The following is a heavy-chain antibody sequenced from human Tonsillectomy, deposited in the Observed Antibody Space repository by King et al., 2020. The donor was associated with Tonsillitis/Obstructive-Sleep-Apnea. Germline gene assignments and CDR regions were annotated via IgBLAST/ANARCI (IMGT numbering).Heavy chain of an antibody. D-gene: IGHD2/OR15-2a*01. J-gene: IGHJ6*02. CDR3: ARDGDGNIILGPRTGSSCMDV. V-gene: IGHV3-30*03. Sequence: VQLVESGGGVVQPGRSLRLSCAASGFTFSSYGVHWVRQAPGKGLEWVAVISFDGSNYYDEDSVKGRFTISRDNSKNTLYLQMNSLRAEDTAEYYCARDGDGNIILGPRTGSSCMDVGGRDTRLSV. CDR1: GFTFSSYG. CDR2: ISFDGSNY.